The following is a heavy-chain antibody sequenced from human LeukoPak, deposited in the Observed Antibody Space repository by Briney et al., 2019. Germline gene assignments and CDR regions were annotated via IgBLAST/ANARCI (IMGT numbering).Heavy chain of an antibody. J-gene: IGHJ4*02. D-gene: IGHD1-14*01. CDR1: GFIFSDYY. CDR3: ARAHFVTNYFDS. CDR2: ISSSGSTI. V-gene: IGHV3-11*01. Sequence: GGSLRLSCAASGFIFSDYYMSWIRQAPGKGLEWVSYISSSGSTIYYADSVKGRFTISRDNAKNSLYLQMNSLRAEDTAVYYCARAHFVTNYFDSWGQGTLVTVSS.